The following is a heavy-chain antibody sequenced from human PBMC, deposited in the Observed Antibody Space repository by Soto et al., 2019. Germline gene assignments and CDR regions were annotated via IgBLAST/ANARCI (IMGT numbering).Heavy chain of an antibody. V-gene: IGHV1-18*01. CDR1: GYTFTSYG. CDR3: ARTPTPYYDILTGYYSPYYYYGMDV. D-gene: IGHD3-9*01. J-gene: IGHJ6*02. CDR2: ISAYNGNT. Sequence: QVQLVQSGAEVKKPGASVKVSCKASGYTFTSYGISWVRQAPGQGLEWMGWISAYNGNTNYAQKLQGRVTRTTDTSTSTAYMELRSLRSDDTAVYYCARTPTPYYDILTGYYSPYYYYGMDVWGQGTTVTVSS.